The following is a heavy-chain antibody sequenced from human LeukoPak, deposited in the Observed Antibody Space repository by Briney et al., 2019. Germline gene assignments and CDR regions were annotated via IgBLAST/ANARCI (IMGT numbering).Heavy chain of an antibody. D-gene: IGHD3-22*01. CDR2: ISTYGGDT. J-gene: IGHJ5*01. CDR1: TSR. V-gene: IGHV1-18*01. Sequence: EASVKVSCKATSRISWVRQAPGQGLEWMGWISTYGGDTYYAQKFQGRITVTTDTSPSTVYMELRNLRSDDTAVYYCARDLWNFYDDSGYNRDFDSWGQGTLVTVSS. CDR3: ARDLWNFYDDSGYNRDFDS.